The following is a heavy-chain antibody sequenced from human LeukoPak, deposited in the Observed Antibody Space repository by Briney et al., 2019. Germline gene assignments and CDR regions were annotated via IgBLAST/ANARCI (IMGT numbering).Heavy chain of an antibody. Sequence: GGSLRLSCAASGFTFSSYWMSWVRQAPGKGLEWVANIKQDGSEKYYVDSVKGRFTISRGNAKNSLYLQMNSLRAEDTAVYYCAGNSGSYYFPFDYWGQGTLVTVSS. CDR2: IKQDGSEK. CDR3: AGNSGSYYFPFDY. J-gene: IGHJ4*02. V-gene: IGHV3-7*01. D-gene: IGHD1-26*01. CDR1: GFTFSSYW.